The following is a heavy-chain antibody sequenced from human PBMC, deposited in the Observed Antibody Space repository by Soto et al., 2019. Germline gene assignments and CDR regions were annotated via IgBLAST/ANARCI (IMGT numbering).Heavy chain of an antibody. V-gene: IGHV3-30*18. CDR3: VKDRTSTWSLDY. Sequence: QVQVVESGGGVVQPGRSLRLSCAASGFTFSSSTMHWVRQAPGKGLEWLTVILPDGSDKHYADSVKGRFTVSRDNSKNTLYLEMNNLRPEDTAVYYCVKDRTSTWSLDYWGQGTLVTVSS. D-gene: IGHD6-13*01. CDR1: GFTFSSST. J-gene: IGHJ4*02. CDR2: ILPDGSDK.